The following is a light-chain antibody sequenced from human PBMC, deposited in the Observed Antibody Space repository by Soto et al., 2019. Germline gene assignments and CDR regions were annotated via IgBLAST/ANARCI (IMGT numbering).Light chain of an antibody. CDR3: QQSYSTLG. V-gene: IGKV1-39*01. Sequence: DIQMTQSPSSLSASVGDRVTITCRASQSISRYLNWYQQKPGKAPNLLIYAASSLQSGVPSRFSGSGSGTDFTLTISSLQPEDFATYYCQQSYSTLGFGQGTRLEIK. CDR1: QSISRY. CDR2: AAS. J-gene: IGKJ5*01.